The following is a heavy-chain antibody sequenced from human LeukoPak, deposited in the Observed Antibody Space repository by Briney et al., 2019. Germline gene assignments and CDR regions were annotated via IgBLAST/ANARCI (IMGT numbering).Heavy chain of an antibody. Sequence: GGSLRLSCAASGFTFSSYEMNWVRQAPGKGLEWVSYISSSGGTIYYADSVKGRFTISRDSAKNSLYLQMNSLRAEDTAVYYCARDSSGWYYFDYWGQGTLVTVSS. D-gene: IGHD6-19*01. CDR3: ARDSSGWYYFDY. CDR2: ISSSGGTI. J-gene: IGHJ4*02. CDR1: GFTFSSYE. V-gene: IGHV3-48*03.